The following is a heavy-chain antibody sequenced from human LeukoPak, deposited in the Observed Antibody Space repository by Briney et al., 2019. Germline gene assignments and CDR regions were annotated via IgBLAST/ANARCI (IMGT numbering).Heavy chain of an antibody. D-gene: IGHD3-10*01. Sequence: PSETLSLTCTVSGGSISNNNYYWGWIRQPPGKGLEWIGSIYYTGSTYYNPSLKSRVTISVDTSKNQFSLKLTSVAAADRAVYYCARHRGRYYDSGSYYYFDYWGQGTLVTVSS. CDR1: GGSISNNNYY. CDR2: IYYTGST. J-gene: IGHJ4*02. CDR3: ARHRGRYYDSGSYYYFDY. V-gene: IGHV4-39*01.